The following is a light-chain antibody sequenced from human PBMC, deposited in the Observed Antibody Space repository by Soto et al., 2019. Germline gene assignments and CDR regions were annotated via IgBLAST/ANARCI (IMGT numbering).Light chain of an antibody. CDR3: GTWDSRLSAWV. CDR2: ENN. V-gene: IGLV1-51*01. CDR1: SSNIGNDY. Sequence: QSVLTQPPSVSAAPGQRVTISCSGSSSNIGNDYVSWYQHLPGTAPKLLIYENNKRPSGIPDRFSGSKSGTSATLGITGLQTGDEADYYCGTWDSRLSAWVFGGGTKVTVL. J-gene: IGLJ3*02.